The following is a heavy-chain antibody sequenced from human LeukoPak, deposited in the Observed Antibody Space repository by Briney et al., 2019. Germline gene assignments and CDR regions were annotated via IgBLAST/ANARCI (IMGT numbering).Heavy chain of an antibody. Sequence: ASVKVSCKASGYTFTSYAMHWVRQAPGQRLEWMGWINAGNGNTKYSQKFQGRVTITRDTSASTAYMELSSLRSEDTAVYYCAREMYDGDNFDYWGQGTLVTVSS. D-gene: IGHD4-17*01. CDR1: GYTFTSYA. J-gene: IGHJ4*02. CDR3: AREMYDGDNFDY. V-gene: IGHV1-3*01. CDR2: INAGNGNT.